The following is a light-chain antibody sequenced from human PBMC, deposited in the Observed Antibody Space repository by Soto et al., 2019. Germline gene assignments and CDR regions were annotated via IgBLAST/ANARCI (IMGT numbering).Light chain of an antibody. CDR2: EVS. CDR3: MQGSHWPYT. J-gene: IGKJ2*01. V-gene: IGKV2-30*02. CDR1: QSLVHSGGGTY. Sequence: DVVMTQSPLSLPVALGQPASISCRSSQSLVHSGGGTYLNWFQQRPGQSPRRVIYEVSNRDSGVPDRFSGSGSGTDFTLKISRLEAEDVGLYYCMQGSHWPYTFGPGTRLEI.